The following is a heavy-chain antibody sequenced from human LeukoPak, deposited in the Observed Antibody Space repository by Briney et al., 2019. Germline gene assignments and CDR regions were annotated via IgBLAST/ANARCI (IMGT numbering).Heavy chain of an antibody. CDR2: ISGADDG. D-gene: IGHD4-23*01. CDR1: GFTFSTYT. Sequence: GASLRLSCAASGFTFSTYTMSWVRQAPGKGLEWFSAISGADDGYYADSVKGRFTISRDNSKNALYLQMNSLRAEDTAVYYCAKARTPVTSYFDKWGQGTLVTVSS. CDR3: AKARTPVTSYFDK. V-gene: IGHV3-23*01. J-gene: IGHJ4*02.